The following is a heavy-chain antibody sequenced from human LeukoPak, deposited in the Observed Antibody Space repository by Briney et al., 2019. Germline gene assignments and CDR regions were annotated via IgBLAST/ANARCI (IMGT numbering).Heavy chain of an antibody. Sequence: PGGSLRLSCAASGFTFSSYWMHWVRHAPGKGLVWVSRINSDGSSTSYADSVKGRFTISRDNAKNTLYLQMNSLRAEDTAVYYCARHRRIRYYYYMDVWPKGPTVTISS. V-gene: IGHV3-74*01. CDR3: ARHRRIRYYYYMDV. D-gene: IGHD2-15*01. J-gene: IGHJ6*03. CDR2: INSDGSST. CDR1: GFTFSSYW.